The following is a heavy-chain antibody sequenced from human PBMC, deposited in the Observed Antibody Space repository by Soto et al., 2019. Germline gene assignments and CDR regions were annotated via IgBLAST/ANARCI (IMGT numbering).Heavy chain of an antibody. Sequence: QVQLVQSGSELKKPGASVKVSCKASGYTFTSYAMNWVRQAPGQGLERMGWINTNTGNPTYAQGFPGRFVFSLDTCVSRAYLQICSLKVEGTAVYYCARGYGWGSYSGFDYWGQGTLVTVSS. D-gene: IGHD3-10*01. V-gene: IGHV7-4-1*01. CDR2: INTNTGNP. J-gene: IGHJ4*02. CDR1: GYTFTSYA. CDR3: ARGYGWGSYSGFDY.